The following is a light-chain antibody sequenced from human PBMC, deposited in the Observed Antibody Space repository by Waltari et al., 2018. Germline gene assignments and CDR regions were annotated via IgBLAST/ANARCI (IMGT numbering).Light chain of an antibody. CDR3: SSYAGSNNFV. V-gene: IGLV2-8*01. CDR1: SSDVGGYNY. J-gene: IGLJ1*01. CDR2: EVT. Sequence: QSALTQPPSASGSPGQSVTISCTGTSSDVGGYNYVSWYQQHPGKAPKLMIYEVTKLPSGVPDRFSGSKSGNTASLTVSGLQAEDEAEYFCSSYAGSNNFVFGSGTDVTVL.